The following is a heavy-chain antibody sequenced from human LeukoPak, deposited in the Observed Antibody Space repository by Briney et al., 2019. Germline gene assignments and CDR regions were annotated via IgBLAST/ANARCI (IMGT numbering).Heavy chain of an antibody. J-gene: IGHJ4*02. V-gene: IGHV4-39*01. Sequence: SETLSLTCTVSGGSISSSSYYWGWIRQPPGKGLEWIGSIYYSGSTYYNPSLKSRVTISVDTSKNQFSLKLSSVTAADTAVYYCARLGIYGSGSYPDYWGQGTLVTVSS. CDR2: IYYSGST. D-gene: IGHD3-10*01. CDR3: ARLGIYGSGSYPDY. CDR1: GGSISSSSYY.